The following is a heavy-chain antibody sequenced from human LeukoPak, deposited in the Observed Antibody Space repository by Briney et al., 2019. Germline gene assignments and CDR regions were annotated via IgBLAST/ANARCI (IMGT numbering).Heavy chain of an antibody. CDR3: AKSVLYCSGGSCPPDSVDY. CDR2: ISGSGGST. V-gene: IGHV3-23*01. D-gene: IGHD2-15*01. CDR1: GFTFSSYA. J-gene: IGHJ4*02. Sequence: GGSLRLSGAASGFTFSSYAMSWVRQAPGKGLEWVSAISGSGGSTYYADSVKGRFTISRDNSKNTLYLQMNSLRAEDTAVYYCAKSVLYCSGGSCPPDSVDYWGQGTLVTVSS.